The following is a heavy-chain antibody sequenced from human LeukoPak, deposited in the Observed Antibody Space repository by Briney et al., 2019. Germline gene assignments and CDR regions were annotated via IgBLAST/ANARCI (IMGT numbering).Heavy chain of an antibody. V-gene: IGHV4-61*02. CDR1: GGSISSGSYY. J-gene: IGHJ3*02. CDR3: ARPCGGDCYDAFDI. D-gene: IGHD2-21*02. CDR2: IYTSGST. Sequence: SETLSLTCTVSGGSISSGSYYWSWIRQPAGKGLEWIGRIYTSGSTNYNPSLKSRVTISVDTSKNQFSLKLSSVTAADTAVYYCARPCGGDCYDAFDIWGQGTMVTVSS.